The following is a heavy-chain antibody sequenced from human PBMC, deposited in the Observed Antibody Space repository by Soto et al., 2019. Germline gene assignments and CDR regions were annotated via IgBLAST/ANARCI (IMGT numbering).Heavy chain of an antibody. CDR1: GFSFSNSW. CDR3: ARDRGYNCYDY. V-gene: IGHV3-7*05. J-gene: IGHJ4*02. Sequence: EVQLVESGGDLVQPGGSLRLSCSASGFSFSNSWMTWVRQAPGKGLEWVANIDGVGNEKNIVDSVKGRFTIFRDNAKSSLYLQMNSLRVDDTAMYYCARDRGYNCYDYWGQGTVVTVSS. CDR2: IDGVGNEK. D-gene: IGHD5-18*01.